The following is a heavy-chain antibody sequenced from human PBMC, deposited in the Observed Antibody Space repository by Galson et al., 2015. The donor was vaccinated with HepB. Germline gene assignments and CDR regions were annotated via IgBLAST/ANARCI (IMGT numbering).Heavy chain of an antibody. Sequence: SLRLSCAASGFTFNSYAMSWVRQAPGKGLEWVSGISGSGGSTYYADSAKGRVTIPRDNSKNTLYLQMSSLIAEDTAVYYCAKIRSQDYYYHGMDVWGQGTTVTASS. CDR2: ISGSGGST. CDR1: GFTFNSYA. CDR3: AKIRSQDYYYHGMDV. J-gene: IGHJ6*02. D-gene: IGHD1-26*01. V-gene: IGHV3-23*01.